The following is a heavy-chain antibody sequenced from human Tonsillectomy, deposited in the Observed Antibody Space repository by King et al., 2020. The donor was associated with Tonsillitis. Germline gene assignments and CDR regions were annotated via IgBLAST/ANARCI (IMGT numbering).Heavy chain of an antibody. D-gene: IGHD3-22*01. Sequence: VQLVQSGAEVKKPGSSVKVSCKASGGTFSSYAISWVRQAPGQGLEWMGRIIPILGIANYAQKFQGRVTITADKSTSTAYMELSSLRSEDTAVYYCASDRPWHYYDSSGYYSRYFDLWGRGTLVTVSS. V-gene: IGHV1-69*04. CDR1: GGTFSSYA. CDR2: IIPILGIA. J-gene: IGHJ2*01. CDR3: ASDRPWHYYDSSGYYSRYFDL.